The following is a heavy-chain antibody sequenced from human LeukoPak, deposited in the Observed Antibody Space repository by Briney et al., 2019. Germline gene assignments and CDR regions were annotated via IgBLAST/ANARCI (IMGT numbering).Heavy chain of an antibody. D-gene: IGHD5-18*01. Sequence: SETLSLTCTVSGGSISIYSYYWGWIRQPPGKGLEWIGSIYYSGSTYYNPSLKSRVTISVDTSKNQFSLRLSSVTATDTAVYYCARDPRNSYGYDAFDVWGQGTMVTVSS. CDR1: GGSISIYSYY. CDR2: IYYSGST. CDR3: ARDPRNSYGYDAFDV. V-gene: IGHV4-39*02. J-gene: IGHJ3*01.